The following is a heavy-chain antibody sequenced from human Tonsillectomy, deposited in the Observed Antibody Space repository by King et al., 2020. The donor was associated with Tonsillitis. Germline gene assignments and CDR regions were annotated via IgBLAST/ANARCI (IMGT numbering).Heavy chain of an antibody. CDR3: ARDVGEGGFYYFDY. J-gene: IGHJ4*02. CDR1: GFTFSSYA. CDR2: ISYDGSNK. D-gene: IGHD3-16*01. Sequence: VQLVESWGGVVQPGRSLRLSCAASGFTFSSYAMHWVRQAPGKGLEWVAVISYDGSNKYYADSVKGRFTISRDNSKNTLYLQMNSLRAEDTAVYYCARDVGEGGFYYFDYWGQGTLVTVSS. V-gene: IGHV3-30*04.